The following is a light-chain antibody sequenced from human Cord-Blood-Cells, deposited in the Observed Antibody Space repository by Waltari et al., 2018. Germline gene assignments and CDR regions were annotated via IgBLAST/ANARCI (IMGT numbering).Light chain of an antibody. CDR3: CSYAGSSTF. CDR1: SSDVGSYNL. Sequence: QSALTQPAYVSGSPGQSITIACTGTSSDVGSYNLVSWYQQHPGKAPKLMTYEGSMRPSGVSNRFSGSKSGNTASLTISGLQAEDEADYYCCSYAGSSTFFGTGTKVTVL. V-gene: IGLV2-23*03. CDR2: EGS. J-gene: IGLJ1*01.